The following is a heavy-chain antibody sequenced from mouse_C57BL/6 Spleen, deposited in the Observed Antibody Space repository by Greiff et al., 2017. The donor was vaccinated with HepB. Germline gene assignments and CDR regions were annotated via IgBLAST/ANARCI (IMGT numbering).Heavy chain of an antibody. J-gene: IGHJ1*03. CDR3: ARVPFYGSSRWYFDV. CDR2: INYDGSST. CDR1: GFTFSDYY. D-gene: IGHD1-1*01. V-gene: IGHV5-16*01. Sequence: EVQLVESEGGLVQPGSSMKLSCTASGFTFSDYYMAWVRQVPEKGLEWVANINYDGSSTYYLDSLKSRFIISRDNAKNILYLQMSSLKSEDTATYYCARVPFYGSSRWYFDVWGTGTTVTVSS.